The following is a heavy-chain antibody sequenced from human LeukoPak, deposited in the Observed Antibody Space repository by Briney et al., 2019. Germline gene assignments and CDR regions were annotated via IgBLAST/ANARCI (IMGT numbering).Heavy chain of an antibody. CDR2: INTNTGNP. CDR1: GYTFTSYA. J-gene: IGHJ3*02. D-gene: IGHD2-15*01. Sequence: ASVKVSCKASGYTFTSYAMNWVRQAPGQGLEWMGWINTNTGNPTYAQGFTGRFVFSLDTSVSTAYLQISSLKAEDTAVYYCARVPYCSGGSCYWDDAFDIWGQGTMVTVSS. CDR3: ARVPYCSGGSCYWDDAFDI. V-gene: IGHV7-4-1*02.